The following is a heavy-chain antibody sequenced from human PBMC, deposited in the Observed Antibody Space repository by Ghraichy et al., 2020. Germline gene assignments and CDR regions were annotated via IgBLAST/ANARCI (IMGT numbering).Heavy chain of an antibody. D-gene: IGHD3-22*01. J-gene: IGHJ5*02. Sequence: GGSLRLSCTASGFILSSHVMHWVRQAPGKGLEWVAVIPSDGNVKDYADSVRGRFSISRDNSKNTMYLEMNSLGPEDMAVYYCAREGESSGLCGCFDLWGQGTLVTVSP. CDR2: IPSDGNVK. CDR1: GFILSSHV. V-gene: IGHV3-30-3*01. CDR3: AREGESSGLCGCFDL.